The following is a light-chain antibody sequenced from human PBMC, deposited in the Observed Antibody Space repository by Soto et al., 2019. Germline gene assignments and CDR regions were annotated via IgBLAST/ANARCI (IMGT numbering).Light chain of an antibody. CDR1: QSISSW. V-gene: IGKV1-5*03. Sequence: DIQMTQSPSTLSASVGDRVTITCRASQSISSWLAWYQQKPGKAPKLLIYKASSLESGVPSRFSGSGSGTDFTLTISSLQPDDFASYYCQQYTSLYTFGQGTKLEIK. J-gene: IGKJ2*01. CDR3: QQYTSLYT. CDR2: KAS.